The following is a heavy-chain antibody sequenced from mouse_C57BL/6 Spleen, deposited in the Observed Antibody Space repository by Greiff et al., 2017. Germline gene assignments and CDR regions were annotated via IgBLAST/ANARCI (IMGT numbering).Heavy chain of an antibody. J-gene: IGHJ2*01. D-gene: IGHD3-2*02. V-gene: IGHV2-9-1*01. CDR2: IWTGGGT. Sequence: QVQLKQSGPGLVAPSQSLSITCTVSGFSLTSYAISWVRQPPGKGLEWLGVIWTGGGTNYNSALKSRLSISKDKSKSQVFLKMNSLQTDDTARYYCARTGQLRLRGVYFDYWGQGTTLTVSS. CDR1: GFSLTSYA. CDR3: ARTGQLRLRGVYFDY.